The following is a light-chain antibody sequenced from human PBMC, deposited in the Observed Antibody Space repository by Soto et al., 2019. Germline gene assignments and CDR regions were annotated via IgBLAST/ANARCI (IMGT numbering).Light chain of an antibody. Sequence: SVLAQPAPVSGAPGQSITMPCTGTSSDVGGYIYVSWYQQLPGKAPKLMIYDVTSRPSGVSYRFSGSKSGNTASLTISGLQAEDEADYYRSSYTTSSSYVFGTGTKVTVL. V-gene: IGLV2-14*01. CDR2: DVT. CDR3: SSYTTSSSYV. CDR1: SSDVGGYIY. J-gene: IGLJ1*01.